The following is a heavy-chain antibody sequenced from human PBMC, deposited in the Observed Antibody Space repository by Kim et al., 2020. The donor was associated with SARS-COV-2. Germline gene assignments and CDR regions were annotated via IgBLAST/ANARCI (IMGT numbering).Heavy chain of an antibody. CDR1: GFTFRSYW. J-gene: IGHJ4*02. Sequence: GGSLRLSCAASGFTFRSYWMSWVRQAPGKGLEWVANIKQDGSEKYYVDSVKGRFTISRDNAKNSLYLQMNSLRAEDTAVYYCARAWSSSWYRYYFDYWGQGTLVTVSS. CDR2: IKQDGSEK. CDR3: ARAWSSSWYRYYFDY. V-gene: IGHV3-7*03. D-gene: IGHD6-13*01.